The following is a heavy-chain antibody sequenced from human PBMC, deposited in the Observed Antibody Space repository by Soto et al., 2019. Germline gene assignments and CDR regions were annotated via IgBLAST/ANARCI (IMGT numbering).Heavy chain of an antibody. CDR1: GFPFSTYG. D-gene: IGHD2-2*01. V-gene: IGHV3-33*01. CDR2: MWYDGTNE. Sequence: GGSLRLSCAASGFPFSTYGMHLVRQSPGKGLEWVAVMWYDGTNEKYADSVKGRFTISRDNSKSTLYLQMNSLRAEDTGVYYCARKDCSSSTCPSDLVGEITMDYWRHGPSVTVSS. CDR3: ARKDCSSSTCPSDLVGEITMDY. J-gene: IGHJ4*01.